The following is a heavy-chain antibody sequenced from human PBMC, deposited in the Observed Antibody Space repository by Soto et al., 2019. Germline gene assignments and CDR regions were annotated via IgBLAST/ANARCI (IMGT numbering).Heavy chain of an antibody. V-gene: IGHV3-23*01. D-gene: IGHD5-12*01. CDR3: AKAGDGYNSPFDY. J-gene: IGHJ4*02. CDR2: ISGSGGST. Sequence: EGSLRLSCAASGFTFSSYAMSWVRQAPGKGLEWVSAISGSGGSTYYADSVKGRFTISRDNSKNTLYLQMNSLRAEDTAVYYCAKAGDGYNSPFDYWGQGTLVTVSS. CDR1: GFTFSSYA.